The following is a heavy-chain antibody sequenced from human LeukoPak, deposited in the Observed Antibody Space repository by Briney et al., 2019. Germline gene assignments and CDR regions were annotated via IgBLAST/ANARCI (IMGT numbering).Heavy chain of an antibody. Sequence: GGSLRLSCAASGFTFSRNAMSWVRQAPGKGLEWVSGLSDNGLTTYCADSVKGRCTISRDNSKNKLYLQMSSLRAEDTAVYYCAKLPNNYDYYMDVWGKGTTVTVSS. CDR1: GFTFSRNA. V-gene: IGHV3-23*01. CDR2: LSDNGLTT. J-gene: IGHJ6*03. CDR3: AKLPNNYDYYMDV.